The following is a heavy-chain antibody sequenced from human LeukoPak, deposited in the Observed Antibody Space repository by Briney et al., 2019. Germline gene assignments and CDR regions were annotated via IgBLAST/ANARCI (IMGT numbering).Heavy chain of an antibody. J-gene: IGHJ4*02. Sequence: ASVKVSCKASGGTFSSYAISWVRQAPGQGLEWMGGIIPIFGTANYAQKFQGRVTITTDESTSTAYMELSSLRSEDTAVYYCARAKLSQYYFDYWGQGTLVTVSS. V-gene: IGHV1-69*05. CDR3: ARAKLSQYYFDY. CDR1: GGTFSSYA. CDR2: IIPIFGTA.